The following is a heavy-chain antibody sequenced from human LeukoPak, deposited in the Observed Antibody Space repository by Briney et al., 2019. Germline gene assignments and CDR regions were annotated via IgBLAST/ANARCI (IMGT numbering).Heavy chain of an antibody. CDR2: ICNGRTT. D-gene: IGHD2-2*01. CDR1: GDSISSITYY. J-gene: IGHJ3*02. Sequence: SETLSLTCTVSGDSISSITYYWAWIRRPPGKGLEWIGSICNGRTTYYNPSLKGRVTMSIDTSKNQFSLKLTSVTAADTAVYYCAREVRGAFDIWGQGTMVTVSS. CDR3: AREVRGAFDI. V-gene: IGHV4-39*02.